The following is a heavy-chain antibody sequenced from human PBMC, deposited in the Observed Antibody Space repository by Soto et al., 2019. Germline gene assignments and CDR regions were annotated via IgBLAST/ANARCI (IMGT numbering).Heavy chain of an antibody. D-gene: IGHD3-10*01. CDR2: ISGSGGLT. Sequence: GGSLRLSCAASGFTFSSYAMNWVRQAPGKGLEWVSSISGSGGLTYYADSVKGRFTISRDNAKNSLYLQMNSLRAEDTAVYYCARDTYYYGSGSYSPWGQGTLVTVSS. CDR3: ARDTYYYGSGSYSP. J-gene: IGHJ5*02. CDR1: GFTFSSYA. V-gene: IGHV3-21*01.